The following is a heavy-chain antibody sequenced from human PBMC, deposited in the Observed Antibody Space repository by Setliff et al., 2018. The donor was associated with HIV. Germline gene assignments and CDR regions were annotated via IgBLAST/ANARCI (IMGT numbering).Heavy chain of an antibody. CDR3: AKAFGYCSGGSCPVLMDV. D-gene: IGHD2-15*01. CDR1: GFTFSGYG. CDR2: IWYDGDNK. Sequence: PGGSLRLSCAASGFTFSGYGMYWVRQAPGKGLEWVAFIWYDGDNKYYADSVKGRFTISRDNSKNTLYLQMNSLRAKDAAVYYCAKAFGYCSGGSCPVLMDVWGKGTTVTVSS. J-gene: IGHJ6*03. V-gene: IGHV3-30*02.